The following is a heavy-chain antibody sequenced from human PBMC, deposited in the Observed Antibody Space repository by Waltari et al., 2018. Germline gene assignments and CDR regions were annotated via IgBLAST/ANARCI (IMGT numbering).Heavy chain of an antibody. V-gene: IGHV4-34*02. Sequence: QMQLQQWGAGLLKPSETLSLTCAVYGGSLNNNYWSWIRQPPGKGLEWIGETNDSGGTKYNQSLTSRVTVSVDTSKNMFSLKLTSVTAADTAEYYCAKNFDVWGQGTMVTVSS. CDR1: GGSLNNNY. J-gene: IGHJ3*01. CDR2: TNDSGGT. CDR3: AKNFDV.